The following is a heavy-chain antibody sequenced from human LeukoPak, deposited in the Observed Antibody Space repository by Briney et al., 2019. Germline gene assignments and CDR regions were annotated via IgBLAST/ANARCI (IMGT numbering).Heavy chain of an antibody. D-gene: IGHD1-1*01. J-gene: IGHJ5*02. CDR1: GGSISSGGYS. Sequence: PSETLSLTCAVSGGSISSGGYSWSWIRQPPGKGLEWIGYIYHSGSTYYNPSLKSRVTISVDRSKNQFSLKLSSVTAADPAVYSCARGAGTTLFRSWGQGTLVTVSS. CDR2: IYHSGST. CDR3: ARGAGTTLFRS. V-gene: IGHV4-30-2*01.